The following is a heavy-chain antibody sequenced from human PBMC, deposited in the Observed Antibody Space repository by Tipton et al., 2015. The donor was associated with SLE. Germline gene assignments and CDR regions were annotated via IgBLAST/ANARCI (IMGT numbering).Heavy chain of an antibody. CDR1: GYTFSSHG. Sequence: QSGAEVKKPGASVKVSCKASGYTFSSHGISWVRQAPGQGLEWMGWISAYNGNTNYAQKLQGRVTMTTDTSTSTAYMEMRSLRSDDTAVYYCARGTRAAPPNIMDVWGQGTTVTVSS. CDR2: ISAYNGNT. V-gene: IGHV1-18*01. J-gene: IGHJ6*02. CDR3: ARGTRAAPPNIMDV. D-gene: IGHD2-15*01.